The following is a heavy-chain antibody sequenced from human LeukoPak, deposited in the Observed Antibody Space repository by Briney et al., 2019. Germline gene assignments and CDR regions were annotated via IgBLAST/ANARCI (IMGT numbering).Heavy chain of an antibody. CDR1: GGTFSSYG. D-gene: IGHD6-6*01. CDR2: IIPIFGTA. J-gene: IGHJ6*02. V-gene: IGHV1-69*13. Sequence: SVKVSCKASGGTFSSYGINWVRQAPGQGLEWMGGIIPIFGTANYAQRFQGRVTITADESTSTAYMELSSLRSEDTAVYYCARLDEYSSSSRYYGMDVWGQGTTVTVSS. CDR3: ARLDEYSSSSRYYGMDV.